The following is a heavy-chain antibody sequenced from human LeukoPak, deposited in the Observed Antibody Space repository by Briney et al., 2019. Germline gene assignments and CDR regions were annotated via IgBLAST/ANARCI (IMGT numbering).Heavy chain of an antibody. V-gene: IGHV3-7*01. CDR1: GFTFSSYW. D-gene: IGHD3-10*01. CDR2: INQDGNKK. Sequence: GGSLRLSCAASGFTFSSYWMSWVRQAPGMGLEWVANINQDGNKKYCVDSVRGRFTISRDNAKNSLYLQMNGLRAEDTAVYYCARDLIWDGDPDGRDFWGQGTLVSVSS. J-gene: IGHJ4*02. CDR3: ARDLIWDGDPDGRDF.